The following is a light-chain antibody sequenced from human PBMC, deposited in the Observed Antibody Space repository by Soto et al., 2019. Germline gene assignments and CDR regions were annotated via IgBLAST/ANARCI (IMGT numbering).Light chain of an antibody. V-gene: IGLV3-21*01. CDR2: YDS. CDR3: QVWDISSGHVV. J-gene: IGLJ3*02. Sequence: SYELTQPPSVSVAPGKTASVACGGSNIGSKSVHWYQKKSGQAPELVMYYDSDRPSGIPERFSGSNSGNTATLTISRVEAGDEAYYYCQVWDISSGHVVFGGGTKLTVL. CDR1: NIGSKS.